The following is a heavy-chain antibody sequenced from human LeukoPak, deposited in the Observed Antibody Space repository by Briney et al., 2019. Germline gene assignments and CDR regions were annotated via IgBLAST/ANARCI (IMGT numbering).Heavy chain of an antibody. CDR2: IYHSGST. J-gene: IGHJ4*02. CDR1: GGSISSSNW. D-gene: IGHD5-12*01. Sequence: PSETLSLTCAVSGGSISSSNWWSWVRQPPGKGLEWIGEIYHSGSTNYNPSLKSRVTISVDTSKNQFSLKLSSVTAADTAVYYCARGLPPGWLRLPGYWGQGTLVTVS. CDR3: ARGLPPGWLRLPGY. V-gene: IGHV4-4*02.